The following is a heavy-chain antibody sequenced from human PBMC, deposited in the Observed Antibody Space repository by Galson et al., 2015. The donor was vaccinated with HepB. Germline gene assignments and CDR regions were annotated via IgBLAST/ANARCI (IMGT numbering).Heavy chain of an antibody. J-gene: IGHJ4*02. D-gene: IGHD3-16*02. CDR1: GFTFSSYA. CDR2: ISGSGGST. CDR3: ASLYYDYVWGSYRPMTGGDY. Sequence: SLRLSCAASGFTFSSYAMSWVRQAPGKGLEWVSAISGSGGSTYYADSVKGRFTISRDNSKNTLYLQMNSLRAEDTAVYYCASLYYDYVWGSYRPMTGGDYWGQGTLVTVSS. V-gene: IGHV3-23*01.